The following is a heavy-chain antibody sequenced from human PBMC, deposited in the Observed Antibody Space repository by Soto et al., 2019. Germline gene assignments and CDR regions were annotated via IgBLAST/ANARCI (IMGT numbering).Heavy chain of an antibody. CDR2: IYYRGNA. CDR3: ARLEGLATISYYFDF. CDR1: DDSINSDKYY. Sequence: QLQLQESGPGLVKPSETLSLTCSVSDDSINSDKYYWGWIRQPPGKGLEWIGSIYYRGNAYYNPSLQPRVTPSLGYTKNRFSLKLNSVTAADSAVYFCARLEGLATISYYFDFWGPGALVTVSS. J-gene: IGHJ4*02. V-gene: IGHV4-39*01. D-gene: IGHD3-3*01.